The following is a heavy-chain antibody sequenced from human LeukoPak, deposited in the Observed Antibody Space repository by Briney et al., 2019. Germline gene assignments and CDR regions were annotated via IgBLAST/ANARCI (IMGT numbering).Heavy chain of an antibody. D-gene: IGHD2-2*03. CDR2: INPNSGGT. CDR1: GYTFTGYY. J-gene: IGHJ6*04. CDR3: ARVDGYCSSTSCWTGSDV. V-gene: IGHV1-2*02. Sequence: ASVKVSCKASGYTFTGYYMHWVRQAPGQGLEWMGWINPNSGGTNYAQKFQGRVTMTRDTSISTAYMELSRLRSDDTAVYYCARVDGYCSSTSCWTGSDVWGKGTTVTVSS.